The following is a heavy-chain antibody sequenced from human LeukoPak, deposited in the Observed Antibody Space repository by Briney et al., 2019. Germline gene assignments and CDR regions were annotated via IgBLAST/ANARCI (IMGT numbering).Heavy chain of an antibody. V-gene: IGHV1-2*02. Sequence: ASVKVSCKASGYTFTGYYMHWVRQAPGQGLEWMGWINPNSGGTNYAQKFQGRVTMTRDTSISTAYMELSRLRSDDTAVYYCAREVDSSSLNWFDPWGQGTMVTVSS. D-gene: IGHD6-13*01. J-gene: IGHJ3*01. CDR1: GYTFTGYY. CDR2: INPNSGGT. CDR3: AREVDSSSLNWFDP.